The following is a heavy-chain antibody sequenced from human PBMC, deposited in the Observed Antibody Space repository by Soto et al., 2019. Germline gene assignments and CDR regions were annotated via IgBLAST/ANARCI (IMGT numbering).Heavy chain of an antibody. CDR1: GGSISSYY. CDR2: IYYSGST. J-gene: IGHJ1*01. V-gene: IGHV4-59*01. D-gene: IGHD4-17*01. Sequence: SETLSLTCAVYGGSISSYYWSWIRQPPGKGLEWIGYIYYSGSTNYNPSLKSRVTISVDTSKNQFSLKLSPVTAADTAVYYCARAYGDYVGGVFQHWGQGTLVTVSS. CDR3: ARAYGDYVGGVFQH.